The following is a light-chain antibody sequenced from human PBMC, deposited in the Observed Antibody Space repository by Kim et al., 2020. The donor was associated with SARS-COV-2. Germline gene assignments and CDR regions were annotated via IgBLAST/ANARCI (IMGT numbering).Light chain of an antibody. CDR1: SSDVGHYNY. CDR2: DVT. Sequence: QSALTQPASVSGSPGQSITISCTGTSSDVGHYNYVSWYQQDPGKTPKLMIYDVTKRPSGVSNRFAGSKSGNTASLTISGLQAEDEADYYCSSYASTNTWVFGGGTQLTVL. J-gene: IGLJ3*02. CDR3: SSYASTNTWV. V-gene: IGLV2-14*01.